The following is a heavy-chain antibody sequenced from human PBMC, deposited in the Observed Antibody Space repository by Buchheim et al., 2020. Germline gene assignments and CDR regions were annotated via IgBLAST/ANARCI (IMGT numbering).Heavy chain of an antibody. D-gene: IGHD1-26*01. Sequence: QAQLVESGGGVVRPGRSLRLSCAASGFTFSSSGMHWVRQAPGTGLAWVAFISYVGSNKYFVDSVKGRFTISRDISKSTLYLQMNSLRAEDTAMYYCVKDIGDPGAHWGQGTL. CDR3: VKDIGDPGAH. CDR2: ISYVGSNK. CDR1: GFTFSSSG. J-gene: IGHJ4*02. V-gene: IGHV3-30*02.